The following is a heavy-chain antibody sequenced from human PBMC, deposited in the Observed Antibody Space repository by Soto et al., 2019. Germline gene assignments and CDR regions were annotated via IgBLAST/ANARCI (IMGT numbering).Heavy chain of an antibody. D-gene: IGHD5-12*01. CDR1: GFTFSSYS. CDR3: ASRGYSGYEFWGNFDY. J-gene: IGHJ4*02. CDR2: ISSSSSTI. V-gene: IGHV3-48*02. Sequence: GGSLRLSCAASGFTFSSYSMNWVRQAPGKGLEWVSYISSSSSTIYYADSVKSRFTISRDNAKNSLYLQMNSLRDEDTAVYYCASRGYSGYEFWGNFDYWGQGTLVTVSS.